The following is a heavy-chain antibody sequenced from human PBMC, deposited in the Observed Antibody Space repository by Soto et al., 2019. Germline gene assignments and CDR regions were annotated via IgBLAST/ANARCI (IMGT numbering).Heavy chain of an antibody. CDR2: ISYDSSNK. CDR3: ARDLYYYDRSEHAPGH. CDR1: GFTFSSYA. Sequence: GGSLRLSCAASGFTFSSYAMHWVRQAPGKGLEWVSVISYDSSNKYYADSVKGRFSVSRDNSKNSLYLQMDSLRDEDTAVYYCARDLYYYDRSEHAPGHWGQGTLVTVSS. D-gene: IGHD3-22*01. V-gene: IGHV3-30-3*01. J-gene: IGHJ4*02.